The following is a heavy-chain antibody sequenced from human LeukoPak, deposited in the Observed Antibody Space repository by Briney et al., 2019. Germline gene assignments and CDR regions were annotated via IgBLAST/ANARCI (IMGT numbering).Heavy chain of an antibody. Sequence: GASVKVSCKASDYTFTSYGISWVRQAPGQGLEWMGWISAYNGNTNYAQKFQGRVTMTEDTSTDTAYMELSSLRSEDTAVYYCATVTDTAMVTLDYWGQGTLVTVSS. V-gene: IGHV1-18*01. D-gene: IGHD5-18*01. CDR3: ATVTDTAMVTLDY. J-gene: IGHJ4*02. CDR2: ISAYNGNT. CDR1: DYTFTSYG.